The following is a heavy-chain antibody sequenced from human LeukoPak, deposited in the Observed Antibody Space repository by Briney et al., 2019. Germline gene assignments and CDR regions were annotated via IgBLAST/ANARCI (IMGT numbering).Heavy chain of an antibody. V-gene: IGHV3-53*01. CDR1: GFTVSSNY. Sequence: TGGSLRLSCAASGFTVSSNYMSWVRQAPGKGLEWVSVIYSGGSTYYADSVKGRFTISRDNSKNTLYLQMNSLRAEDTAVYYCARARRWGDYFDYWGQGTLVTVSS. D-gene: IGHD3-16*01. J-gene: IGHJ4*02. CDR2: IYSGGST. CDR3: ARARRWGDYFDY.